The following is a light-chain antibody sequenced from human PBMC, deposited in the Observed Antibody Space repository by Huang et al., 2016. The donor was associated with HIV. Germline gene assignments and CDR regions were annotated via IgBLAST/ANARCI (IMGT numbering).Light chain of an antibody. CDR2: ATS. CDR1: QSISNS. V-gene: IGKV1-39*01. CDR3: QQTYSSLPT. Sequence: DIQMTQSPSSLSASVGATVTITCRASQSISNSLNWYQQRPGKAPNLLIYATSSLQRGVPSMFSGSGSGTDFTLTISRLQPEDLATYYCQQTYSSLPTFGQGTRLEI. J-gene: IGKJ5*01.